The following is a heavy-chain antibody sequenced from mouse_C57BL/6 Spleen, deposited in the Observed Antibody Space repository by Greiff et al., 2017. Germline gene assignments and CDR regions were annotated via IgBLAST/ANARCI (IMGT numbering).Heavy chain of an antibody. V-gene: IGHV1-50*01. J-gene: IGHJ2*01. D-gene: IGHD2-10*01. CDR3: ASSAYPDY. Sequence: QVQLQQPGAELVKPGASVKLSCKASGYTFTSYWMQWVKQRPGQGLEWIGEIDPSDSYTNYNQKFKGKATLTVDTSSSTAYMQLSSLTSEDSAVYYCASSAYPDYWGQGTTLTVSS. CDR2: IDPSDSYT. CDR1: GYTFTSYW.